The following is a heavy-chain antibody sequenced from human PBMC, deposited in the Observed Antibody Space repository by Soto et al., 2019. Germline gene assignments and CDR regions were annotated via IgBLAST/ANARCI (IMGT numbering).Heavy chain of an antibody. J-gene: IGHJ6*02. V-gene: IGHV4-59*01. CDR1: GGSISSYY. CDR3: AIGLGYSSSWYLGKNYGMDV. D-gene: IGHD6-13*01. CDR2: IYYSGST. Sequence: PSETLSLTCTVSGGSISSYYWSWIRQPPGKGLEWIGYIYYSGSTNYNPSLKSRVTISVDTSKNQFSLKLSSVTAADTAVYYCAIGLGYSSSWYLGKNYGMDVWGQGTTVTVSS.